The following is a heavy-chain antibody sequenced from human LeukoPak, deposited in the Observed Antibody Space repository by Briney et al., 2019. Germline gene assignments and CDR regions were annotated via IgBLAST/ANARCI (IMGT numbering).Heavy chain of an antibody. Sequence: PSGTLSLTCAVSGGSISSSSYYWGWIRQPPGKGLEWIGSIYYSGSTYYNPSLKSRVTISVDTSKNQFSLKLSSVTAADTAVYYCARQGYYDSSGYYPYFDYWGQGTLVTVSS. J-gene: IGHJ4*02. V-gene: IGHV4-39*01. CDR2: IYYSGST. D-gene: IGHD3-22*01. CDR1: GGSISSSSYY. CDR3: ARQGYYDSSGYYPYFDY.